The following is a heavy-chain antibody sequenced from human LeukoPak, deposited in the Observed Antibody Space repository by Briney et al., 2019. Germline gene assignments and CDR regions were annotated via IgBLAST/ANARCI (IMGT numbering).Heavy chain of an antibody. J-gene: IGHJ4*02. V-gene: IGHV4-59*08. D-gene: IGHD1-26*01. CDR2: IYYSGST. CDR3: ARLASGSYGPLTPFDY. Sequence: PSETLSLTCAVYGGSFSGYYWSWIRQPPGKGLEWTGDIYYSGSTNYNPSLKSRVTISVDTSKNQFSLRLSSVTAADTAVYYSARLASGSYGPLTPFDYWGQGTLVTVSS. CDR1: GGSFSGYY.